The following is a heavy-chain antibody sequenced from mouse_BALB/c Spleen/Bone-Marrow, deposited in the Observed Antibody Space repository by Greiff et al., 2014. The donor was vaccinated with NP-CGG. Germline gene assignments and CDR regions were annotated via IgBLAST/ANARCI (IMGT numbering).Heavy chain of an antibody. V-gene: IGHV1-9*01. CDR1: GYTFSSYW. CDR3: ARDHFDH. CDR2: ILPGSVTT. Sequence: QVQLQQPGAELMKPGASVKISCKATGYTFSSYWIEWIKQRPGHGLEWIGEILPGSVTTNYNGRFKGKATFTADISSNTAYMQLSSLTSEDSAVYYCARDHFDHWGPGTTLTVSS. J-gene: IGHJ2*01.